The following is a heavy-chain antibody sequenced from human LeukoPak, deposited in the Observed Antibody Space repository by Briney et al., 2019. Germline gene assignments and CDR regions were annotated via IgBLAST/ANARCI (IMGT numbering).Heavy chain of an antibody. V-gene: IGHV3-23*01. D-gene: IGHD3-22*01. CDR1: GLTFSNYA. CDR2: IYAGGAAT. J-gene: IGHJ3*02. CDR3: AKRPRYSSGYYLGAFDI. Sequence: PGGSLRLSCAASGLTFSNYAMTWVRQAPGKGLEWVSGIYAGGAATHYADTVKGRFTISRDNSKNTLYLQMNTLRAEDTAVYYCAKRPRYSSGYYLGAFDIWGQGTMVTVSS.